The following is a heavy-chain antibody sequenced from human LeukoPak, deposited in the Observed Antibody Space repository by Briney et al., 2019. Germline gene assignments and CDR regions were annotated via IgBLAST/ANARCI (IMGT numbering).Heavy chain of an antibody. J-gene: IGHJ5*02. V-gene: IGHV3-21*04. CDR3: AKGPGEWLQLLCWFDP. Sequence: PGGSLRLSCAASGFTFSSYSMNWVRQAPGKGLEWVSSISSSSSYIYYADSVKGRFTISRDNAKNSLYLQMNSLRAEDTAVYYCAKGPGEWLQLLCWFDPWGQGTLVTVSS. CDR1: GFTFSSYS. CDR2: ISSSSSYI. D-gene: IGHD5-24*01.